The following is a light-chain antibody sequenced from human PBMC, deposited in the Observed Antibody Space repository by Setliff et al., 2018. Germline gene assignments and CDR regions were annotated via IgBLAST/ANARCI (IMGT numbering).Light chain of an antibody. J-gene: IGLJ2*01. CDR2: EVT. CDR1: SSDVGGYNS. Sequence: QSALAQPPSASGSPGQSVTISCTGTSSDVGGYNSVSWYQQHPGKAPKLMIYEVTYRPPGVPDRFSGSKSGNTASLTVSGLQAEDEADYYCSSYAGSNNFGVFGGGTKVTVL. V-gene: IGLV2-8*01. CDR3: SSYAGSNNFGV.